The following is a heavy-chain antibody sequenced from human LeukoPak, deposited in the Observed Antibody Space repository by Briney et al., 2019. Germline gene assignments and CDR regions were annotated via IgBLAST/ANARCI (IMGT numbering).Heavy chain of an antibody. CDR2: IKQDGSEK. CDR3: ARDHYDILTGSWYYFDY. CDR1: GFTFSSYW. V-gene: IGHV3-7*01. J-gene: IGHJ4*02. D-gene: IGHD3-9*01. Sequence: GGSLRLSCAASGFTFSSYWMSWVRKAPGKGPEWVANIKQDGSEKYYVDSVKGRFTISRDNAKNSLYLQMNSLRAEDTAVYYCARDHYDILTGSWYYFDYWGQGTLVTVSS.